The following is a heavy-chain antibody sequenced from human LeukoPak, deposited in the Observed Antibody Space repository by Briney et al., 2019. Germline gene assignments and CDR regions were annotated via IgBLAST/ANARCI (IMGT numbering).Heavy chain of an antibody. Sequence: ASVKVSCKASGYTFTSYGISWVRQAPGQGLEWMGWINPNSGGTNYAQKFQGRVTMTRDTSISTAYMELSRLRSGDTAVYYCARGKTMVYCGGDCYRFDNWGQGTLVTVSS. CDR1: GYTFTSYG. CDR3: ARGKTMVYCGGDCYRFDN. J-gene: IGHJ4*02. CDR2: INPNSGGT. D-gene: IGHD2-21*02. V-gene: IGHV1-2*02.